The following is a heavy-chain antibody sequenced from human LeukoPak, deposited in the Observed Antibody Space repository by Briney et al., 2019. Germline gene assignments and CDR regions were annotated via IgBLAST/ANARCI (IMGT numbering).Heavy chain of an antibody. Sequence: GRSLRLSCAASGFTFSSYGMHWVRQAPGKGLEWVAVISYDGSNKYYADSVKGRFTISRDNSKNTLYLQMNSLRAEDTAVYYCARDYDILTGSYWFDPWGQGTLVTVSS. V-gene: IGHV3-30*03. D-gene: IGHD3-9*01. J-gene: IGHJ5*02. CDR1: GFTFSSYG. CDR2: ISYDGSNK. CDR3: ARDYDILTGSYWFDP.